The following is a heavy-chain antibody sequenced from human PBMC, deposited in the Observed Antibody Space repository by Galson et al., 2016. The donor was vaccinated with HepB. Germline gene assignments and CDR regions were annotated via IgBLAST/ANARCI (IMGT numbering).Heavy chain of an antibody. Sequence: SLRLSCAASGFSFNTYTMNWVRQAPGKGLEWVSSISSRSKHMYYADSLKGRFTISRDNTKNSLFLLMNSLRAEDTAVYYCARNLNVITSGGVIVTDAFDIWGQGTMVIVSS. V-gene: IGHV3-21*01. J-gene: IGHJ3*02. CDR3: ARNLNVITSGGVIVTDAFDI. CDR2: ISSRSKHM. D-gene: IGHD3-16*02. CDR1: GFSFNTYT.